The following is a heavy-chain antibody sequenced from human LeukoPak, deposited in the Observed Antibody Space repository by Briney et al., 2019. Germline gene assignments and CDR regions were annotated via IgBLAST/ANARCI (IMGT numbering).Heavy chain of an antibody. J-gene: IGHJ6*03. CDR2: ISYEGTNK. V-gene: IGHV3-30*03. CDR3: ARGLLHYYYYMDV. D-gene: IGHD2-15*01. CDR1: GFTFEDYG. Sequence: PGGSLRLSCAASGFTFEDYGVHWVRQAPGKGLEWVAVISYEGTNKYYADSVKGRFTISRDNSKNTLYLQMNSLRAEDTAVYYCARGLLHYYYYMDVWGKGTTVTVSS.